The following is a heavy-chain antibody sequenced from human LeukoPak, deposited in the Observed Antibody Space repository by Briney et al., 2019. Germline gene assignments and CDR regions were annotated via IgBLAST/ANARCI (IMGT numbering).Heavy chain of an antibody. CDR3: ARAFSGYCSGGSCHAGDY. J-gene: IGHJ4*02. Sequence: PGGSLRLSCAASGFTFDDYGMSWVRQAPGKGLEWVCGINWNGGSTGYADSVKGRFNISRDNAKNSLYLQMNSLRAEDTALYYCARAFSGYCSGGSCHAGDYWGQGTLVTVSS. V-gene: IGHV3-20*04. CDR1: GFTFDDYG. D-gene: IGHD2-15*01. CDR2: INWNGGST.